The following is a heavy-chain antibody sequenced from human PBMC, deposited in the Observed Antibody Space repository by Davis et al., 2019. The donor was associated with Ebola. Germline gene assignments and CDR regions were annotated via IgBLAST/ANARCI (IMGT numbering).Heavy chain of an antibody. CDR3: AKDLTGEGDAFDI. Sequence: PGGSLRLSCAASGFTFSSYAMSWVRQAPGKGLEWVSAITGSGGSTYDADSVKGRFTISRDNSENTLYLQMNSLRAEDTAVYYCAKDLTGEGDAFDIWGQGTMVTVSS. CDR1: GFTFSSYA. CDR2: ITGSGGST. J-gene: IGHJ3*02. D-gene: IGHD3-16*01. V-gene: IGHV3-23*01.